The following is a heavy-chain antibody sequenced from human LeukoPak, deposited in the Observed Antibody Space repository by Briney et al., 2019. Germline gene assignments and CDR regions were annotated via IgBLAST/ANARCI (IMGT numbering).Heavy chain of an antibody. CDR2: ISAYNGNT. Sequence: ASVKVSCKASGYTFTSYGISWVRQAPGQGLEWMGWISAYNGNTNYAQKLQGRVTMTTDTSTSTAYMELRSLRSDDTAVYYCARVGKSVLMVYAINFDYWGQGTLVTVSS. J-gene: IGHJ4*02. CDR3: ARVGKSVLMVYAINFDY. V-gene: IGHV1-18*01. CDR1: GYTFTSYG. D-gene: IGHD2-8*01.